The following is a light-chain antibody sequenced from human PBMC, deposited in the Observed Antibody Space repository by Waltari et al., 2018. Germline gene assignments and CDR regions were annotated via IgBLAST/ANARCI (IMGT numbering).Light chain of an antibody. Sequence: DIQMSPSPSSLSASVGDRVTITCRASQDISSYLSWFHQKPGKAPKLLIFYATTLATGVPSRFSGTGSGTEFTLTITSLQPEDFATYYCQQGDSFPWTFGQGTKVEIK. CDR2: YAT. CDR1: QDISSY. V-gene: IGKV1-9*01. CDR3: QQGDSFPWT. J-gene: IGKJ1*01.